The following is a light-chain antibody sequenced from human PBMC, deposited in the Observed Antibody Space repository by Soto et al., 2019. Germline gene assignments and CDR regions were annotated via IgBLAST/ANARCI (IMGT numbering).Light chain of an antibody. V-gene: IGKV3-15*01. CDR1: QTISGN. J-gene: IGKJ1*01. CDR2: GTS. Sequence: EIVMTQSPATLSVTPGERVTLSCRTSQTISGNLAWSQQRPGQAPRLLIYGTSTRAAGVPARFRGSGSGTEFTLTITSLQSEDFAVYYCQQYNSWPRTFGQGTKVDIK. CDR3: QQYNSWPRT.